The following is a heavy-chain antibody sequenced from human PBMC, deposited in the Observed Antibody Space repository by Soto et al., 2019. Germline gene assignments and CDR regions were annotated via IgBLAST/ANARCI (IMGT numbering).Heavy chain of an antibody. CDR1: GGSISSGDYY. V-gene: IGHV4-30-4*01. Sequence: SETLSLTCTVSGGSISSGDYYWSWIRQLPGKGLERIGYIYYSGSTYYNPSLKSRVTISVDTSKNQFSLKLSSVTAADTAVYYCARVTPVRFLESSWFDPWGQGTLVTVSS. D-gene: IGHD3-3*01. CDR2: IYYSGST. J-gene: IGHJ5*02. CDR3: ARVTPVRFLESSWFDP.